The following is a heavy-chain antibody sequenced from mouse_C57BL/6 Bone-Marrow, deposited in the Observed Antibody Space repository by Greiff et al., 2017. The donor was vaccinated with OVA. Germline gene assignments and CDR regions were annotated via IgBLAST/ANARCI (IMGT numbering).Heavy chain of an antibody. Sequence: QVQLQQPGAELVMPGASVKLSCKASGYTFTSYWMHWVKQRPGQGLEWIGEIDPSDSYTNYNQKFKGKSTLTVDKSSSTAYMQLSSLTSEDSAGYYCASPGGYFDVWGTGTTVTVSS. CDR3: ASPGGYFDV. CDR2: IDPSDSYT. J-gene: IGHJ1*03. V-gene: IGHV1-69*01. CDR1: GYTFTSYW.